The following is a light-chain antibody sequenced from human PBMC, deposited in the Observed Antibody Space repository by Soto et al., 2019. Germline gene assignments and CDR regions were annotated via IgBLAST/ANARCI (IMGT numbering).Light chain of an antibody. CDR3: QKYDRAPFT. Sequence: DLQMTQSPSSLSVSVGDRVTITCRASQDIRNYLAWYQQKPGKVPKLLIYAASTLQSGVPSRFSGSGSGADFTLTINSLQPEDIATYYCQKYDRAPFTFGPGTKVDFK. CDR2: AAS. V-gene: IGKV1-27*01. J-gene: IGKJ3*01. CDR1: QDIRNY.